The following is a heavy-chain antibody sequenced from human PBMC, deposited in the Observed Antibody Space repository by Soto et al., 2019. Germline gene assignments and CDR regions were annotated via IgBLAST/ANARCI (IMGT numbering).Heavy chain of an antibody. CDR2: IIPILGIA. D-gene: IGHD6-13*01. Sequence: ASVKVSCKASGGTFSSYTISCVRQAPGQGLEWVGRIIPILGIANYAQKFQGRVTITADKSTSTAYMELSSLRSEDTAVYYCAIPGIAAAGRELNAFDIWGQGTMVTVSS. J-gene: IGHJ3*02. V-gene: IGHV1-69*02. CDR3: AIPGIAAAGRELNAFDI. CDR1: GGTFSSYT.